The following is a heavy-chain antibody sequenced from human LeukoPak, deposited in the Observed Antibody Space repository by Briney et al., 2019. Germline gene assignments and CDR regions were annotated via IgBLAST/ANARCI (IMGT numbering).Heavy chain of an antibody. CDR3: ARRHSSGWLGDWFDP. Sequence: GGSLRLSCAASGFTFSTYWMSWVRRAPGKGLEWVANIKQDGSEKYYVDSVKGRFTISRDNAKNSLYLQMNSLRAEDTAVYHCARRHSSGWLGDWFDPWGQGTLVTVSS. J-gene: IGHJ5*02. CDR2: IKQDGSEK. V-gene: IGHV3-7*01. D-gene: IGHD6-19*01. CDR1: GFTFSTYW.